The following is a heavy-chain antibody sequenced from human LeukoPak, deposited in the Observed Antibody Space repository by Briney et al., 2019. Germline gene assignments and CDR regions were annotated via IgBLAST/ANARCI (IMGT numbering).Heavy chain of an antibody. CDR3: VRASGSFDY. Sequence: GGSLRLSCAASGFTFSDYGIHWVRRAPGKGLEWVAVIWSDGSNKYYADSVKGRFTISGDNSRKTLYLQMNSLRVDNTAVYYCVRASGSFDYWGQGTLVTVSS. J-gene: IGHJ4*02. D-gene: IGHD3-10*01. CDR1: GFTFSDYG. CDR2: IWSDGSNK. V-gene: IGHV3-33*01.